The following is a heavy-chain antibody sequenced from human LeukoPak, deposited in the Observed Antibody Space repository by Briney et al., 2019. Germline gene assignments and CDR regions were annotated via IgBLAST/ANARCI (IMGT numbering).Heavy chain of an antibody. J-gene: IGHJ4*02. Sequence: PGGSLRLSCAASGFRFSGYGMSWVRQAPGKGLEWGSSISAGSGSTDYADSVKGRFTISRDDSKNTLYLQMKSLRAEDTAVYYCAKSHEPYYYDSSGYYDDYWGQGTLVTVSS. CDR3: AKSHEPYYYDSSGYYDDY. D-gene: IGHD3-22*01. V-gene: IGHV3-23*01. CDR1: GFRFSGYG. CDR2: ISAGSGST.